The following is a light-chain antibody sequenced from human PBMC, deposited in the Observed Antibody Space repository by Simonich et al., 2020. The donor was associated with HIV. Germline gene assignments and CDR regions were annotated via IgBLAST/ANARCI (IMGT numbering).Light chain of an antibody. CDR1: QSVSSY. Sequence: EIVLTQSPATLSLSPGERATLSCRASQSVSSYLAWYQQKPGPAPRLLIYDASNRATGIPAKFSGSGSWTDFTLTISSLEPEDFAVYYCQQRSNWPPEVTFGQGTRLEIK. J-gene: IGKJ5*01. V-gene: IGKV3-11*01. CDR2: DAS. CDR3: QQRSNWPPEVT.